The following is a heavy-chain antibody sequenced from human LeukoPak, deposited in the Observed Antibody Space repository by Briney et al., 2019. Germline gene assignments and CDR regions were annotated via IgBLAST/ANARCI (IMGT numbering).Heavy chain of an antibody. V-gene: IGHV4-59*08. D-gene: IGHD5-18*01. J-gene: IGHJ4*02. CDR1: GGSISSYY. CDR3: ARHGAAMVPFDY. Sequence: SETLSLTCTVSGGSISSYYWSWIRQPPGKGLEWIGYIYYSGSTDYNPSLKSRVTISVDTSKNQFSLKLSSLTAADTAVYYCARHGAAMVPFDYWGQGTLVTVSS. CDR2: IYYSGST.